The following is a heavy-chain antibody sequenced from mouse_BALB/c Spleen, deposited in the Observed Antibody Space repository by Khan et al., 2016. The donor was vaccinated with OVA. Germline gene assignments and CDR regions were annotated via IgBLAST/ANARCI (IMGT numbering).Heavy chain of an antibody. CDR2: IDPPNGNT. Sequence: GVEVVKSGDKVKLYCKDYGLKIKDTYMHWLKQWPEQGLEWIGRIDPPNGNTKYDPKFQGKATITADTSSNTAYLQLSSLTSEDTAVYYCARMARKWGQGTTLTVSS. CDR3: ARMARK. J-gene: IGHJ2*01. CDR1: GLKIKDTY. V-gene: IGHV14-3*02.